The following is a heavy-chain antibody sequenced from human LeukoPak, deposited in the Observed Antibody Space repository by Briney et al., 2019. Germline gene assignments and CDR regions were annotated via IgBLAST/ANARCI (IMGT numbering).Heavy chain of an antibody. Sequence: SGGSLRLSCAASGFTFSSYGMHWVRQAPGKGLEWVAVISYDGSNKYYADSVKGRFTISRDNSKNTLYLQMNSLRAEDTAVYYCARDGLVVGADNRTSDAFDIWGQGTMVTVSS. CDR2: ISYDGSNK. J-gene: IGHJ3*02. D-gene: IGHD1-26*01. CDR1: GFTFSSYG. CDR3: ARDGLVVGADNRTSDAFDI. V-gene: IGHV3-30*03.